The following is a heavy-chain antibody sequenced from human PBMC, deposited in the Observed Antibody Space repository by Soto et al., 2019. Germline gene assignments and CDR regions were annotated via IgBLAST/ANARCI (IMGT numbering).Heavy chain of an antibody. Sequence: SETLSLTCAVYGGSFSGYYWSWIRQPPGKGLEWIGEINHSGSTNYNPSLKSRVTISVDTSKNQFSLKLSSVTAADTAVYYCARGGRAADIVVVPAARTAFDIWGQGTMVTVSS. V-gene: IGHV4-34*01. CDR2: INHSGST. CDR1: GGSFSGYY. J-gene: IGHJ3*02. D-gene: IGHD2-2*01. CDR3: ARGGRAADIVVVPAARTAFDI.